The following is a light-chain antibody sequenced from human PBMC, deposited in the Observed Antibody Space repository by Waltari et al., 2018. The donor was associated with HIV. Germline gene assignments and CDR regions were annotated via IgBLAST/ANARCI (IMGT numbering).Light chain of an antibody. Sequence: DIVMTQSPFSLPVTPGEPASISCRSSQSLLNSDGYNYLGWYGEKPGQSPRLLIYLGSNRGSGVPDSFRGSGSGTEFTLKISRVEAEDGGVYYCMQALQTHGFGGGTRVEL. CDR3: MQALQTHG. CDR1: QSLLNSDGYNY. V-gene: IGKV2-28*01. J-gene: IGKJ4*01. CDR2: LGS.